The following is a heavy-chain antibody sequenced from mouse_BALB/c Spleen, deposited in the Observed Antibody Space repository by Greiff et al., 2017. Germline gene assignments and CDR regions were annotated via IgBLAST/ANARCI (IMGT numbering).Heavy chain of an antibody. CDR1: GFTFSSFG. D-gene: IGHD4-1*01. V-gene: IGHV5-17*03. Sequence: EVKLVESGGGLVQPGGSRKLSCAASGFTFSSFGMHWVRQAPEKGLEWVAYISSGSSTIYYADTVKGRFTISRDNAKNTLYLQMSSLKSEDTAMYYCARRTGTGLYFDYWGQGTTLTVSS. CDR3: ARRTGTGLYFDY. CDR2: ISSGSSTI. J-gene: IGHJ2*01.